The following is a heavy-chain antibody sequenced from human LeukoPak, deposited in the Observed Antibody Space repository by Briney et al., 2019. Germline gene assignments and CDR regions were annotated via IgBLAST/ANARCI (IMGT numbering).Heavy chain of an antibody. CDR2: ISPRGGGT. J-gene: IGHJ4*02. Sequence: GGTLRLSCAASGFTFSNYGMNWVRQAPGKGLEWLSGISPRGGGTYYADSVKGRFTISRDDSKNTLSLQMNSLRVEDTAVYYCARDLAWGAFDYWGQGTLVTVSS. CDR3: ARDLAWGAFDY. CDR1: GFTFSNYG. D-gene: IGHD7-27*01. V-gene: IGHV3-23*01.